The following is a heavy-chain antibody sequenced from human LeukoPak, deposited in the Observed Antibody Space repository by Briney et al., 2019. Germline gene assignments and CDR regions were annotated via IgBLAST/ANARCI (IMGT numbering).Heavy chain of an antibody. V-gene: IGHV3-74*01. D-gene: IGHD3-9*01. Sequence: GGSLRLSCAASGFTFSRYWMHWVRQAPGKGLVWVSLITSDGSHTTYADAVEGRFTISRDNDKNTVYVQLNTLRAEDTAVYYCARDFDRGTTPGDDFDLWGEETVVSVS. CDR1: GFTFSRYW. J-gene: IGHJ4*02. CDR2: ITSDGSHT. CDR3: ARDFDRGTTPGDDFDL.